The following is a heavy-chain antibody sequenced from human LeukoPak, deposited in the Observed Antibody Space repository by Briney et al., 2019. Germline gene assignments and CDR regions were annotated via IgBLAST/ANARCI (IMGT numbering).Heavy chain of an antibody. V-gene: IGHV4-34*01. D-gene: IGHD3-22*01. CDR3: ARLLRGGRDTPMVTMIVVRAKSGAFDI. Sequence: SETLSLTCAVYGGSFSGYYWSWIRQPPGKGREWIGEINHSGSTNYNPSLKSRVTISVDTSKNQFSLKLSSVTAADTAVYYCARLLRGGRDTPMVTMIVVRAKSGAFDIWGQGTMVTVSS. CDR1: GGSFSGYY. J-gene: IGHJ3*02. CDR2: INHSGST.